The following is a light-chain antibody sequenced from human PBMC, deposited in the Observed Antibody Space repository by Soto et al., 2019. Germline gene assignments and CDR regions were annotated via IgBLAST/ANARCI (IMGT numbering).Light chain of an antibody. CDR3: QQRNMWPRT. CDR2: DAS. CDR1: QSISSD. J-gene: IGKJ1*01. Sequence: EIVLTQSPATLSLSPGERATLSCRASQSISSDLAWYQQKPGQAPRLLIYDASNRAPGFPARFGGSGSGTDFTLTINSLEPEDFAVYHCQQRNMWPRTFGQGTRVEIK. V-gene: IGKV3-11*01.